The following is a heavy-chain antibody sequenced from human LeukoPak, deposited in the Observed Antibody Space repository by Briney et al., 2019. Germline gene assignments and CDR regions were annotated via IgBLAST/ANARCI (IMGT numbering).Heavy chain of an antibody. D-gene: IGHD2-2*01. J-gene: IGHJ3*01. CDR2: IYPRGST. CDR3: ARGRYCTATTCDAGGDAFDV. V-gene: IGHV4-4*07. CDR1: GGSISSYY. Sequence: SETLSLTCTVSGGSISSYYWSWIRQPAGKGLEWIGRIYPRGSTTYSSSLKSRVTMSADTSKNHFSLKLSSLTAADTAVYYCARGRYCTATTCDAGGDAFDVWGQGTMVTVSS.